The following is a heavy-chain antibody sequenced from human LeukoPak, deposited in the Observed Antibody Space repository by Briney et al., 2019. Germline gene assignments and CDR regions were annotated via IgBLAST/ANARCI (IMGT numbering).Heavy chain of an antibody. V-gene: IGHV4-4*07. Sequence: SETLSLTCTVSGGSISSYYWSWIRQPAGKGLKWIGRIYTSGSTNYNPSLKSRVTMSVDTSKNQFSLKLSSVTAADTAVYYCARFDSSGYYPDYWGQGTLVTVSS. CDR2: IYTSGST. J-gene: IGHJ4*02. CDR1: GGSISSYY. CDR3: ARFDSSGYYPDY. D-gene: IGHD3-22*01.